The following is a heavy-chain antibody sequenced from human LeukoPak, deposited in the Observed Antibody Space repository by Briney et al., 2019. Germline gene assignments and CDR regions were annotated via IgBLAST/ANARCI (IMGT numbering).Heavy chain of an antibody. D-gene: IGHD2-15*01. V-gene: IGHV4-31*03. CDR1: GTSISGDY. CDR2: IYYSGST. J-gene: IGHJ4*02. CDR3: ARSRLVAATFDY. Sequence: SETLSLTCTVSGTSISGDYWSWIRQHPGKGLEWIGYIYYSGSTYYNPSLKSRVTISVDTSKNQFSLKLSSVTAADTAVYYCARSRLVAATFDYWGQGTLVTVSS.